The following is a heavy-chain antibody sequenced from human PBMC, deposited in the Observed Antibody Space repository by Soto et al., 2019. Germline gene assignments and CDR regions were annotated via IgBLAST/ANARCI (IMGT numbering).Heavy chain of an antibody. J-gene: IGHJ5*02. Sequence: PSETLSLTCTVSGGSIRVTDYFWGWIRQPPGKALEWIASIYHSGSTYYNPSLKSRVTVSVDTSNNQFALTLNSVTAADTAVYFCARDSGWFDPWGQGTLVTVSS. CDR3: ARDSGWFDP. D-gene: IGHD7-27*01. CDR1: GGSIRVTDYF. CDR2: IYHSGST. V-gene: IGHV4-39*01.